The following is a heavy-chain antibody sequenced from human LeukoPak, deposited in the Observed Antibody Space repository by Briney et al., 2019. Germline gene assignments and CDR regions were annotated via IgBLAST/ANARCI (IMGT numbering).Heavy chain of an antibody. D-gene: IGHD2-2*02. CDR1: GFTFSSYS. J-gene: IGHJ4*02. CDR2: ISSSSSYI. Sequence: PGGSLRLSCAASGFTFSSYSMNWVRQAPGKGLEWVSSISSSSSYIYYADSVKGRFTISRDNSKNTLYLQTSSLRAEDTAVYYCAKDPRPYTTSPTFWGLGTLVTVSS. CDR3: AKDPRPYTTSPTF. V-gene: IGHV3-21*04.